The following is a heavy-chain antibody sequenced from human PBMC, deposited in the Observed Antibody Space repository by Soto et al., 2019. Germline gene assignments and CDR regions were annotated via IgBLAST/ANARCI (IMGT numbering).Heavy chain of an antibody. CDR2: IVVGSGNT. CDR1: GFTFTSSA. V-gene: IGHV1-58*01. D-gene: IGHD3-22*01. CDR3: AADRYYDSSGYLFYDY. Sequence: ASVKVSCKASGFTFTSSAVQWVRQARGQRLEWIGWIVVGSGNTNYAQKFQERVTITRDMSTSTAYMELSSLRSEDTAVYYCAADRYYDSSGYLFYDYWGQGTLVIVSS. J-gene: IGHJ4*02.